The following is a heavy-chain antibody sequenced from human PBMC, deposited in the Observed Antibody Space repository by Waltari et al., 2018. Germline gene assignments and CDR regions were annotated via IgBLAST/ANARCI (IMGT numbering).Heavy chain of an antibody. CDR2: IYYSGST. J-gene: IGHJ3*02. Sequence: QLQLQESGPGLVKPSETLSLTCTVSGGSLSSSSYYWGWIRQPHGTGLEWIGSIYYSGSTDYNPSLKSRVTISVYTSKNQFSLKLSSVTAADTAVYYCARQPGYYGSGSYYVAAFDIWGQGTMVTVSS. V-gene: IGHV4-39*01. CDR1: GGSLSSSSYY. CDR3: ARQPGYYGSGSYYVAAFDI. D-gene: IGHD3-10*01.